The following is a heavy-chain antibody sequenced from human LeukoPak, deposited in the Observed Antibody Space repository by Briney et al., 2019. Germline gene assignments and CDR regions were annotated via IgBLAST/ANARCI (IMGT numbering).Heavy chain of an antibody. Sequence: ASVKVSCKASGYTFTSYDINWVRLATGQGLEWMGWMNPNSGNTGYAQKFQGRVTMTRNTSISTAYMELSSLRSEDTAVYYCARAEGYCSSTSCTLDYWGQGTLVTVSS. D-gene: IGHD2-2*01. CDR3: ARAEGYCSSTSCTLDY. CDR1: GYTFTSYD. CDR2: MNPNSGNT. V-gene: IGHV1-8*01. J-gene: IGHJ4*02.